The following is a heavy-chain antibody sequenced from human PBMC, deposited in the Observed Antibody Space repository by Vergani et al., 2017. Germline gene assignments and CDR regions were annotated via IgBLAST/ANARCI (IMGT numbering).Heavy chain of an antibody. D-gene: IGHD4-17*01. CDR2: INTNTGNP. V-gene: IGHV7-4-1*02. Sequence: QVQLVQSGAELKKPGASVKVSCKASGYTFSSYAMNWVRQAPGQGLEWMGWINTNTGNPTYAQGFTGRFVFSLDTSVSTAYLQISSLKAEDTAVYYCAREKDTVTTSENWFDPWGQGTLVTVSS. J-gene: IGHJ5*02. CDR1: GYTFSSYA. CDR3: AREKDTVTTSENWFDP.